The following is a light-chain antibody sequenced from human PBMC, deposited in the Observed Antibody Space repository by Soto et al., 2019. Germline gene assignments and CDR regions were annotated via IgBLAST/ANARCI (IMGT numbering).Light chain of an antibody. Sequence: QSALTQPPSVSGSPGQSVTISCTGTSSDVGDYNYVSWYQQHAGKAPKLVIYEVTKRPSGVPDRFSGSKSANTASLTVSGLQAEDEADYYCSSFADSNTGVFGRGTKLTVL. CDR2: EVT. CDR1: SSDVGDYNY. CDR3: SSFADSNTGV. J-gene: IGLJ3*02. V-gene: IGLV2-8*01.